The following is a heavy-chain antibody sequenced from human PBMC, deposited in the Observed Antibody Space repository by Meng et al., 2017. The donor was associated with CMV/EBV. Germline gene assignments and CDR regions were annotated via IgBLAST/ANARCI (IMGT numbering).Heavy chain of an antibody. CDR3: AREDVVVPAANETFYYYGMDV. CDR1: GFTFDDYG. J-gene: IGHJ6*02. V-gene: IGHV3-20*04. Sequence: GESLKNSCAASGFTFDDYGMSWVRQAPGKGLEWVSGINWNGGSTGYADSVKGRFTISRDNAKNSLYLQMNSLRAEDTALYYCAREDVVVPAANETFYYYGMDVWGQGTTVTVSS. CDR2: INWNGGST. D-gene: IGHD2-2*01.